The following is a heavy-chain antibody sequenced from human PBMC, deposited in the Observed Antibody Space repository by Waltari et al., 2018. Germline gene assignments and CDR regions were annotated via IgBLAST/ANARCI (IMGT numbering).Heavy chain of an antibody. J-gene: IGHJ2*01. CDR1: GFTYSMYW. V-gene: IGHV3-74*01. CDR3: ARGARRTTVTTGWWYFDL. Sequence: SCAASGFTYSMYWMHWVRQAPGKGLVWVSRSNSDGSSTSYADSVKGRFTISKDNAKNTVYLQMNSLRAEDTAIYYCARGARRTTVTTGWWYFDLWGRGTLVTVSS. CDR2: SNSDGSST. D-gene: IGHD4-17*01.